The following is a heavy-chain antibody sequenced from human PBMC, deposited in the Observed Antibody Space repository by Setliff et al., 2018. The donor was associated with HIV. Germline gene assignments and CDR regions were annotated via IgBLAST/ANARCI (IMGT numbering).Heavy chain of an antibody. CDR1: GFTFSSYE. Sequence: QPGGSLRLSCAASGFTFSSYEMNWVRQAPGKGLEWVAYISSSNGGNTYYASSLKGRFTISRDNSKNTLYLQMGSLRAEDMAVYYCARDASISSPYDAFDIWGQGTMVTVSS. V-gene: IGHV3-64*01. CDR3: ARDASISSPYDAFDI. J-gene: IGHJ3*02. CDR2: ISSSNGGNT. D-gene: IGHD6-6*01.